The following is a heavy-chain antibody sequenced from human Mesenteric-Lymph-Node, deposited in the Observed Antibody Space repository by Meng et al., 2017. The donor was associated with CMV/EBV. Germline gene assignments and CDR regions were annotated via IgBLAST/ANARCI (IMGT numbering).Heavy chain of an antibody. CDR1: GFTFSSYS. CDR3: ARDMSYYYDSSVAADAFDI. J-gene: IGHJ3*02. D-gene: IGHD3-22*01. Sequence: GGSLRLSCAASGFTFSSYSMNWVRQAPGKGLEWVSSISSSSSYIYYADSVKGRFTISRDNAKNTLYLQMNSLRAEDTAVYYCARDMSYYYDSSVAADAFDIWGQGTMVTVSS. CDR2: ISSSSSYI. V-gene: IGHV3-21*01.